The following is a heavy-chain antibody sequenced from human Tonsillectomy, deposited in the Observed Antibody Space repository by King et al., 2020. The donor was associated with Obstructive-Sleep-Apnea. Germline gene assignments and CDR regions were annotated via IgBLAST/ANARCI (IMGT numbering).Heavy chain of an antibody. Sequence: ITLKESGPTLVKPTQTLTLTCTFSGFSLNTSGVGVGWIRQPPGKALEWLALFFWDDDKRYSPSLKSRLTITKDTSKNQVVLTLTNMDPVDTATYYCGHSPHYYDSSGYLGNFDFWGQGTLVTVSS. J-gene: IGHJ4*02. CDR1: GFSLNTSGVG. CDR3: GHSPHYYDSSGYLGNFDF. D-gene: IGHD3-22*01. CDR2: FFWDDDK. V-gene: IGHV2-5*02.